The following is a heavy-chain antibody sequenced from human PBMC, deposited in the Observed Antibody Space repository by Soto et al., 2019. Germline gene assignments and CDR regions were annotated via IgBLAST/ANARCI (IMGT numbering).Heavy chain of an antibody. V-gene: IGHV3-23*01. CDR2: ISGSGGST. J-gene: IGHJ2*01. CDR3: AKGPGLRFLEWYGYFDL. Sequence: EVQLLESGGGLVQPGGSLRLSCAASGFTFSSYAMSWVRQAPGKGLEWVSAISGSGGSTYYADSVKGRFTISRDNSKNTLYRQMNSLRAEDTAVYYCAKGPGLRFLEWYGYFDLWGRGTLVTVSS. CDR1: GFTFSSYA. D-gene: IGHD3-3*01.